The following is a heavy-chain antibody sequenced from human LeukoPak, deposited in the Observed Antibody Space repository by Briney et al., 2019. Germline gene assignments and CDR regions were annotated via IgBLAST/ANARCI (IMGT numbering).Heavy chain of an antibody. V-gene: IGHV3-53*04. D-gene: IGHD2-8*01. CDR3: ARGKIVLDF. J-gene: IGHJ4*02. CDR1: GFTVSGNY. Sequence: GGSLRLSCAASGFTVSGNYMTWVRQAPGKGLEWVSVIYSGNSTYYADSVKGRFTIPRHTSKNTLYLQMNSLRAEDTAVYYCARGKIVLDFWGQGTLVTVSS. CDR2: IYSGNST.